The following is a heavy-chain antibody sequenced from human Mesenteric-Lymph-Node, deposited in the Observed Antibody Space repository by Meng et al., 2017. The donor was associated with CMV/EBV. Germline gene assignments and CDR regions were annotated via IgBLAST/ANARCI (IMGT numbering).Heavy chain of an antibody. CDR3: ARGGDIVVVPLRMDV. CDR2: ISSSSSYI. Sequence: GESLKISCAASGLTFSSYDLHWVRQAPGKGLEWVSSISSSSSYIYYADSVKGRFTISRDNAKNSLYLQMNSLRAEDTAVYYCARGGDIVVVPLRMDVWGQGTTVTVSS. V-gene: IGHV3-21*01. D-gene: IGHD2-2*01. J-gene: IGHJ6*02. CDR1: GLTFSSYD.